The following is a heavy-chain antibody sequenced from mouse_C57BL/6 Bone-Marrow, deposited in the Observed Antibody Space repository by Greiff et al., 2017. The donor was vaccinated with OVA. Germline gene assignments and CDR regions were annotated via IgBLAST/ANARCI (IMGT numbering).Heavy chain of an antibody. CDR2: IDPSDSYT. CDR1: GYTFTSYW. Sequence: VQLKQPGAELVMPGASVKLSCKASGYTFTSYWMHWVKQRPGQGLEWIGEIDPSDSYTNYNQKFKGKSTLTVDKSSSTAYMQLSSLTSEDSAVYYCARCDYYGSSYGGFAYWGQGTLVTVSA. J-gene: IGHJ3*01. V-gene: IGHV1-69*01. CDR3: ARCDYYGSSYGGFAY. D-gene: IGHD1-1*01.